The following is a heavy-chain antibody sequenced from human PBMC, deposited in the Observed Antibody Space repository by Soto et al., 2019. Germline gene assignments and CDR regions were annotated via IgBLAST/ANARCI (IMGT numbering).Heavy chain of an antibody. CDR2: IYSGGGT. D-gene: IGHD4-17*01. CDR1: GFTISDYA. J-gene: IGHJ4*02. V-gene: IGHV3-66*01. CDR3: AREESSVTPKVGHYFDY. Sequence: PGGSLRLSCSASGFTISDYAMSWVRQAPGKGLEWISVIYSGGGTYYADSVKGRFTISRDNSKNTLYLQMNSLRAEDTAVYYCAREESSVTPKVGHYFDYWGRGTLVTVSS.